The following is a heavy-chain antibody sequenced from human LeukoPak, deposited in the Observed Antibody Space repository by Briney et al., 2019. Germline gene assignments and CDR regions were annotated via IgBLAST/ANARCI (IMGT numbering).Heavy chain of an antibody. V-gene: IGHV3-30-3*01. CDR3: ARDGLTGKTDGTLDS. CDR1: GFTFSHYT. Sequence: GGSLRLSCVASGFTFSHYTMHWVRQAPGKGLELVAVILYDGSNKNYADSVKGRFTISRDDSKNTLYLQMNSLRAEDTAMYYCARDGLTGKTDGTLDSWGQGTLVTVSS. CDR2: ILYDGSNK. D-gene: IGHD1-20*01. J-gene: IGHJ4*02.